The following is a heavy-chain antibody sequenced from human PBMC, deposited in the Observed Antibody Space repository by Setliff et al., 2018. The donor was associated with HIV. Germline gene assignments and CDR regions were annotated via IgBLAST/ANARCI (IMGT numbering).Heavy chain of an antibody. CDR1: GGSFSGYY. D-gene: IGHD3-22*01. CDR2: ISHGGST. CDR3: ARRGGITTTVQGPPPFDF. Sequence: SETLSLTCAVYGGSFSGYYWSWIRQPPGKGLEWIGEISHGGSTNYNPSLKSRVTISVDTSKNQFSLKVRSVTVAATAVYYCARRGGITTTVQGPPPFDFWGPGTLVTVSS. V-gene: IGHV4-34*01. J-gene: IGHJ4*02.